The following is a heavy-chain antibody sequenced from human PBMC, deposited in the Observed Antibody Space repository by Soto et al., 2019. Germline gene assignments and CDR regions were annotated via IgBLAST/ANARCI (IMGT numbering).Heavy chain of an antibody. CDR2: ISTTGGST. D-gene: IGHD2-8*02. Sequence: DVQLLESGGRLVQPGGSLRLSCAASGFTFNAYSLSWVRQAPGKGLEWVSAISTTGGSTYYADSVKGRFTISSDKSQNPPSLQMSSLRAEDTAVYYCARPDGATSNFRYWGQGTLVTVSS. V-gene: IGHV3-23*01. CDR3: ARPDGATSNFRY. J-gene: IGHJ4*02. CDR1: GFTFNAYS.